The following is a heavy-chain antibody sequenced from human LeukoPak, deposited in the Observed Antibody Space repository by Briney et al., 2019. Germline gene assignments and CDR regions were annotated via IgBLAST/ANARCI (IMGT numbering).Heavy chain of an antibody. J-gene: IGHJ4*01. CDR2: IGISSGNT. CDR3: ARDHRYAFDN. V-gene: IGHV3-48*01. Sequence: AGGSLRLSCAASGFNFIDYSMNWVRQAPGKGLKWISYIGISSGNTKYADSVKGRFTISRDKARNSLYLQMNSLRVEDTAVYHCARDHRYAFDNWGHGTLVTVSS. D-gene: IGHD5-12*01. CDR1: GFNFIDYS.